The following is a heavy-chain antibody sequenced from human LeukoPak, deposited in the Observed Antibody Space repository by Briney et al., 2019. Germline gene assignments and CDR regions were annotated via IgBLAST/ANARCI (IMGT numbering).Heavy chain of an antibody. CDR2: ISGSGGST. J-gene: IGHJ4*02. Sequence: GGSLRLSCAASGFTFTSYAMSWVRQAPGKGLEWVSAISGSGGSTNYEDAVEGRFTIIRKNSKNKLYLQKNSLRGEDTAVYYCAKAHDPYYYDSSGYYIEFDYWGQGTLVTVSS. CDR3: AKAHDPYYYDSSGYYIEFDY. D-gene: IGHD3-22*01. V-gene: IGHV3-23*01. CDR1: GFTFTSYA.